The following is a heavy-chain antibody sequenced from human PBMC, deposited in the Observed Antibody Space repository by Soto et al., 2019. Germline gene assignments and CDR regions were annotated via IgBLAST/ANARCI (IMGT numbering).Heavy chain of an antibody. V-gene: IGHV3-33*01. CDR3: ARDMGYNWNDGTPYYYGMDV. J-gene: IGHJ6*02. CDR2: IWYDGSNK. CDR1: GFTFSSYG. Sequence: QVQLVESGGGVVQPGRSLRLSCAASGFTFSSYGMHWFRQAPGKGLEWVAVIWYDGSNKYYADSVKGRFTISRDNSKNTLYLQMNSLRAEDTAVYYCARDMGYNWNDGTPYYYGMDVWGQGTTVTVSS. D-gene: IGHD1-1*01.